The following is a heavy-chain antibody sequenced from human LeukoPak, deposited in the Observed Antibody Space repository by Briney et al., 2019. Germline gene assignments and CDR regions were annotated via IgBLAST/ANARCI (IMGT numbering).Heavy chain of an antibody. CDR3: ARLLAGDDY. CDR1: GSIFTSYW. CDR2: IYPGDSDT. V-gene: IGHV5-51*01. Sequence: KGGASLQISCKGSGSIFTSYWIGWVRQLPGKGLEGMGIIYPGDSDTSYSPSFQGQVTISADKYISPAYLQWSSLKPSDTATYYCARLLAGDDYWGQGTLVTVSS. D-gene: IGHD3-9*01. J-gene: IGHJ4*02.